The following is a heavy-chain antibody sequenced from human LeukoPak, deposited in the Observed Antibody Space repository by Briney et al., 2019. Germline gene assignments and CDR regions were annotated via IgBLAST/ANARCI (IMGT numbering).Heavy chain of an antibody. CDR2: IYTSGST. D-gene: IGHD3-10*01. J-gene: IGHJ3*02. CDR1: GGSISSGGYS. Sequence: SETPSLTCAVSGGSISSGGYSWSWIRQPAGKVLEWIGRIYTSGSTNYNPSLKSRVTMSVDTSKNQFSLKLSSVTAADTAVYYCARVYYGSGSYYNGDDAFDIWGQGTMVTVSS. V-gene: IGHV4-61*02. CDR3: ARVYYGSGSYYNGDDAFDI.